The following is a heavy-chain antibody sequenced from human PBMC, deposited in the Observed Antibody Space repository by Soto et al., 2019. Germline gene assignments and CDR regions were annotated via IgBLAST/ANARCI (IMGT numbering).Heavy chain of an antibody. CDR1: GFTFSSYG. J-gene: IGHJ4*02. Sequence: QVQLVESGGGVVQPGRSLRLSCAASGFTFSSYGMYWVRQAPGKGLEWVAVIWYDGSNKYYADSVKGRFTISRDNSKNTLYLQMNSLRAEDTAVYYCTREGTAMVHFDYCGQGTLVTVSS. CDR3: TREGTAMVHFDY. D-gene: IGHD5-18*01. V-gene: IGHV3-33*01. CDR2: IWYDGSNK.